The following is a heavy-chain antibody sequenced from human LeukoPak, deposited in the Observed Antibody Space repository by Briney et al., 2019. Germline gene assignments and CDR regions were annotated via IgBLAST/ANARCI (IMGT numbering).Heavy chain of an antibody. CDR1: GFTFSSYW. V-gene: IGHV3-74*01. CDR3: ARRVVPAANGCYFDY. Sequence: GGSLRLSCAASGFTFSSYWMHWVRQAPGKGLVWVSRINSNGSSTSYADSVKGRFTISRDNAKNTLYLQMNSLRAEDTAVYYCARRVVPAANGCYFDYWGQGTLVTVSS. J-gene: IGHJ4*02. CDR2: INSNGSST. D-gene: IGHD2-2*01.